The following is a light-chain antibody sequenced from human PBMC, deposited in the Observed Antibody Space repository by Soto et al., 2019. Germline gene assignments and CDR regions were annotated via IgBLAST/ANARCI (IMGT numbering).Light chain of an antibody. CDR3: QQRSNWPR. Sequence: EIVLTQSPATLSLSPGERATLSCRASQSVSSYLAWYQQKPGQAPRLLIYDASNRATGIPARFSGSGSWTDCTLAISSLEPEDFAVYDCQQRSNWPRFGQGTKLEIK. J-gene: IGKJ2*03. CDR1: QSVSSY. V-gene: IGKV3-11*01. CDR2: DAS.